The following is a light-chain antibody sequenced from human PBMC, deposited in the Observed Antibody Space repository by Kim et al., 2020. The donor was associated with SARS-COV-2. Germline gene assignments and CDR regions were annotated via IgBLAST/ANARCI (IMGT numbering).Light chain of an antibody. CDR2: GAS. J-gene: IGKJ1*01. CDR3: QQYGSSPWT. CDR1: QSVSSSY. Sequence: PGERATLSCRASQSVSSSYLAWYQQKPGQAPRLLIYGASSRATGIPDRFSGSGSGTDFTLTISRLEPEDFAVYYCQQYGSSPWTFGQGTKVDIK. V-gene: IGKV3-20*01.